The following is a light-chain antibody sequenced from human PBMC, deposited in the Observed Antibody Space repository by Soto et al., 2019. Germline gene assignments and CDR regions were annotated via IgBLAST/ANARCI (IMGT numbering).Light chain of an antibody. Sequence: DIQMTQSPSSLSASVVDRVTISCQASQDIINYLNWYQQKPGKAPKLLIYDASNLETGVPSRFSGSGSGTDFTLTISSLQPEDFATYYCQQSYSNPRTFGQGTKVDIK. CDR1: QDIINY. CDR3: QQSYSNPRT. J-gene: IGKJ1*01. V-gene: IGKV1-39*01. CDR2: DAS.